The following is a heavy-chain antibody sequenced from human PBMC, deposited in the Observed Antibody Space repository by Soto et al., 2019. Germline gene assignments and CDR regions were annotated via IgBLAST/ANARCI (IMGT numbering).Heavy chain of an antibody. CDR3: ARDKGQGTYTSYGMDV. Sequence: GGPLRLSCAASGFPFSSYSMNWVSKDPGKGLEWVSSISSSSSYIYYADSVKGRFTISRDNAKNSLYLQMNSLRAEDTAVYYCARDKGQGTYTSYGMDVWGQGTTVTVSS. V-gene: IGHV3-21*01. CDR2: ISSSSSYI. J-gene: IGHJ6*02. D-gene: IGHD3-10*01. CDR1: GFPFSSYS.